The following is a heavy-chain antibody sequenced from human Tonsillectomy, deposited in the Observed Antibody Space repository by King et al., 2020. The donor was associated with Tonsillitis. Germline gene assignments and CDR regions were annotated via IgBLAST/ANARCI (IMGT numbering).Heavy chain of an antibody. CDR2: ISGSGGST. D-gene: IGHD5-12*01. CDR1: GFTFSSYA. CDR3: AKTPIVATIALGFDY. Sequence: VQLVENGGGLVQPGGSLRLSCAASGFTFSSYAMRWVRQAPGKGLEWVSAISGSGGSTYYADSVKGRFTISRDNSKNTLYLQMNSLRAEDTAVYYCAKTPIVATIALGFDYWGQGTLVTVSS. V-gene: IGHV3-23*04. J-gene: IGHJ4*02.